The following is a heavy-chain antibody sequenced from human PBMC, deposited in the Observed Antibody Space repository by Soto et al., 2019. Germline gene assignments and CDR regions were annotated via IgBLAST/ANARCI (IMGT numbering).Heavy chain of an antibody. Sequence: QVQLVESGGGVVQPGRSLRLSCAASGFTFSSYGMHWVRQAPGKGLEWVAVISYDGSNKYYADSVKGRFTISRDNSKNTLYLQMNSLRAEDTAGYYCEKEFDYDPECYFDYWGQGTLVTVSS. CDR3: EKEFDYDPECYFDY. CDR1: GFTFSSYG. D-gene: IGHD4-17*01. V-gene: IGHV3-30*18. CDR2: ISYDGSNK. J-gene: IGHJ4*02.